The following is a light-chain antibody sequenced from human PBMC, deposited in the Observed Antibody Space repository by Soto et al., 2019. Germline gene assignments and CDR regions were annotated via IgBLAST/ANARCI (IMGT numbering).Light chain of an antibody. CDR2: GAS. J-gene: IGKJ4*01. V-gene: IGKV3-20*01. CDR1: QSVRSNY. Sequence: EIVLTQSPGTLSLSSGERATLSCRASQSVRSNYLAWYQQKPGQAPRLLIYGASSRATGMPDRFSGSGSGTDYTLTISRLEPEDVAVYYCQQYASSSLTFGGGTKVEIK. CDR3: QQYASSSLT.